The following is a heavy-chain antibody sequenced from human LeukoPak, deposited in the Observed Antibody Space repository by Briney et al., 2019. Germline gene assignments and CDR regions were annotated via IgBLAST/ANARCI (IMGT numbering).Heavy chain of an antibody. Sequence: GASVKVSCKASGYTFTSYYMHWVRQAPGQGLEWMGIINPSGGSTSCAQKFQGRVTMTRDTSTSTVYMELSSLRSEDTAVYYCARDMTTMVRGVETDDYWGQGTLVTVSS. CDR2: INPSGGST. CDR1: GYTFTSYY. V-gene: IGHV1-46*01. CDR3: ARDMTTMVRGVETDDY. J-gene: IGHJ4*02. D-gene: IGHD3-10*01.